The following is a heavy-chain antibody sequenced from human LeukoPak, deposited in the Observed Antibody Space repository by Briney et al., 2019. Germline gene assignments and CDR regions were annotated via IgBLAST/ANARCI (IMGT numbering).Heavy chain of an antibody. CDR2: ISSSSSYI. J-gene: IGHJ4*02. CDR1: GFTFSSYS. D-gene: IGHD3-10*01. CDR3: ANQGGTMIRGPLGY. Sequence: PGGSLRLSCAASGFTFSSYSMNWVRQAPGKGLEWVSSISSSSSYIYYADSVKGRFTISRDNAKNSLYLQMNSLRAEDTAVYYCANQGGTMIRGPLGYWGQGTLVTVSS. V-gene: IGHV3-21*04.